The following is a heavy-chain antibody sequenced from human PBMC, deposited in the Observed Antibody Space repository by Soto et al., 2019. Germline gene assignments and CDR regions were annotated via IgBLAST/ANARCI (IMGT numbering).Heavy chain of an antibody. CDR2: INHSGST. CDR3: ARDVGVAALAY. CDR1: GGSFSGYY. Sequence: QVQLQQWGAGLLKPSETLSLTCAVYGGSFSGYYWSWIRQPPGKGLEWIGEINHSGSTNYNPSLKSRVTISVDPSKNQFSLKLSSVTAADTAVYYCARDVGVAALAYWGQGTLVTVSS. J-gene: IGHJ4*02. D-gene: IGHD6-6*01. V-gene: IGHV4-34*01.